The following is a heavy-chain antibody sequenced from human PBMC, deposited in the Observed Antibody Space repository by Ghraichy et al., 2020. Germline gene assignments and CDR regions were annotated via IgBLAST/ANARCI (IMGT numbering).Heavy chain of an antibody. CDR2: IKQDGSEK. V-gene: IGHV3-7*01. D-gene: IGHD1-20*01. J-gene: IGHJ4*02. CDR3: ARSAPNWNDERGLDY. Sequence: GESLNISCAASGFTFSSYWMSWVRQAPGKGLEWVANIKQDGSEKYYVDSVKGRFTISRDNAKNSLYLQMNSLRAEDTAVYYCARSAPNWNDERGLDYWGQGTLVTVSS. CDR1: GFTFSSYW.